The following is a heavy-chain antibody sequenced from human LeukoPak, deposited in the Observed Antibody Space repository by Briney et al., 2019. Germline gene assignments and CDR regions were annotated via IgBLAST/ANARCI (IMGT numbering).Heavy chain of an antibody. D-gene: IGHD3-3*01. CDR2: FDPEDGET. Sequence: ASVKVSCTISGYTFTELSIHWVRQAPGKGLEWMGGFDPEDGETMYAQTLQGRVIMTEDTSTDTAYMELSSLRSDDTAMYYCATELGWSGAFQFDPRGQGTLVIVSS. CDR1: GYTFTELS. V-gene: IGHV1-24*01. CDR3: ATELGWSGAFQFDP. J-gene: IGHJ5*02.